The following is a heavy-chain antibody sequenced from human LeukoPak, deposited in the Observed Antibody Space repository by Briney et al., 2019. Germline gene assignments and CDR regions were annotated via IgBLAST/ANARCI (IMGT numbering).Heavy chain of an antibody. CDR3: ATLARLDQGYCGGDCYLDY. CDR2: FYPEDGET. D-gene: IGHD2-21*02. V-gene: IGHV1-24*01. J-gene: IGHJ4*02. Sequence: GASVKVSCQVSGYTLTELSMHWVRQAPGDGLEGMGGFYPEDGETIHAQKFQGRVTMTEDTSTDTAYMELSSLRSEDTAVYYCATLARLDQGYCGGDCYLDYWGQGTLVTVSS. CDR1: GYTLTELS.